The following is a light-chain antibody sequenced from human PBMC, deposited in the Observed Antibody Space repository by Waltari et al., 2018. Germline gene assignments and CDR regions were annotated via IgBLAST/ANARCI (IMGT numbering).Light chain of an antibody. CDR1: ALPKQY. Sequence: SHELTQPPPVSVSPGQTARITSSADALPKQYAPWYQQKPGQAPVLVAYKDTERPSGIPERFSASTSGTIVTLTISGVQAEDEANYYCQSADRAGSWVFGGGTKLTVL. J-gene: IGLJ2*01. V-gene: IGLV3-25*03. CDR2: KDT. CDR3: QSADRAGSWV.